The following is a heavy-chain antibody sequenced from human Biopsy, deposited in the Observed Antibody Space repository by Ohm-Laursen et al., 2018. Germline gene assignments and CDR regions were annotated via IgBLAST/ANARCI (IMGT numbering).Heavy chain of an antibody. J-gene: IGHJ5*01. Sequence: GSLRLSCAASGFSFSDNYMDWVRRAPGKGLEWVGRIRDKANSYTTDYAASVKGRFTISRGDSKNSLYLQMNSLKTEDTALYYCARAGRYCSGGGCYSWFDSWGQGTLVTVSS. D-gene: IGHD2-15*01. V-gene: IGHV3-72*01. CDR1: GFSFSDNY. CDR3: ARAGRYCSGGGCYSWFDS. CDR2: IRDKANSYTT.